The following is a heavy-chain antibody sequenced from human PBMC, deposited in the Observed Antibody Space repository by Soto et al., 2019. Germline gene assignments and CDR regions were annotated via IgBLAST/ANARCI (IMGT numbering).Heavy chain of an antibody. Sequence: SETLSLTCTVSGGSISSGDYYWSWIRQPPGKGLEWIGYIYYSGSTYYNPSLKSRVTISVDTSKNQFSLKLSSVTAADTAVYYCARRTSSSWLGRYFDYWGQGTLVTVSS. CDR3: ARRTSSSWLGRYFDY. CDR1: GGSISSGDYY. J-gene: IGHJ4*02. V-gene: IGHV4-30-4*01. CDR2: IYYSGST. D-gene: IGHD6-13*01.